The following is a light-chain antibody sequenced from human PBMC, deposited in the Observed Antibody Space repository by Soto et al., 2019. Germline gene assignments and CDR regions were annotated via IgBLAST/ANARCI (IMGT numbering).Light chain of an antibody. CDR3: QQRSNWPPEVT. J-gene: IGKJ4*01. V-gene: IGKV3-11*01. CDR2: DAS. CDR1: QSVSSY. Sequence: EMVLTQSPANLSLSPGERATLSCRASQSVSSYLAWYQQKPGQAPLLLIYDASNSATGIPAWFSGSGSGTDFTLTISSLEPEDFAVYYCQQRSNWPPEVTFGGGTKVDIK.